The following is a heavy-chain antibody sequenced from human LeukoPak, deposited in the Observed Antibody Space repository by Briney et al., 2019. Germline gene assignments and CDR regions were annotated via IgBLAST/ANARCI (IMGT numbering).Heavy chain of an antibody. Sequence: GGSLRLSCAASGFTFSSYAMSWVRQAPGKGLEWVSAISGSGGSTYYADSVKGRFTISRDNSKNTLYLQMNSLRAEDTAVYYCAKGPTMIVVVITPFDYWGQGTLVTVSS. CDR1: GFTFSSYA. D-gene: IGHD3-22*01. J-gene: IGHJ4*02. CDR3: AKGPTMIVVVITPFDY. CDR2: ISGSGGST. V-gene: IGHV3-23*01.